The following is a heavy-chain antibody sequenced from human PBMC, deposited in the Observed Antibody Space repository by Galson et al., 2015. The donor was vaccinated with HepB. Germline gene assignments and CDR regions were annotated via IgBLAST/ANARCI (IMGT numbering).Heavy chain of an antibody. D-gene: IGHD6-13*01. Sequence: LTCTVSGGSISSYYWSWIRQPPGKGLEWIGYIYYSGSTNYNPSLKSRVIISVDTSKNQFSLKLSSVTAADTAVYYCARSPSDIAAAGTSYFDYWGQGTLVTVSS. V-gene: IGHV4-59*01. CDR1: GGSISSYY. J-gene: IGHJ4*02. CDR2: IYYSGST. CDR3: ARSPSDIAAAGTSYFDY.